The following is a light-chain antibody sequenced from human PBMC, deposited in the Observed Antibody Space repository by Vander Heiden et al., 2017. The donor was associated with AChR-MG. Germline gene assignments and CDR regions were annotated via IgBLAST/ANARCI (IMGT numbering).Light chain of an antibody. Sequence: SFALTQPLSVSVALGRTARITCGGNNIGSKNVHWYKQKPGQAPVLVIYRDSNRPSGIPERFSGANSGNTATLTISRAQAGDEAGYYWQVWDSSGAVFGGGTKLTVL. CDR2: RDS. CDR1: NIGSKN. CDR3: QVWDSSGAV. V-gene: IGLV3-9*01. J-gene: IGLJ2*01.